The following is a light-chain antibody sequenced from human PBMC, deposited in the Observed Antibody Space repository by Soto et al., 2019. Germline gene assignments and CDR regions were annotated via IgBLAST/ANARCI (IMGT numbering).Light chain of an antibody. CDR2: ATS. J-gene: IGKJ5*01. CDR3: QQGYTTPIT. Sequence: IQMTQSPSSLSASVGDRVTITCRASQSISGYLNWYQQKPGKAPKLLIYATSTLESGVPSRFSGSGSGTDFTLTISSLQPEDFATYHCQQGYTTPITFGQGTRLE. CDR1: QSISGY. V-gene: IGKV1-39*01.